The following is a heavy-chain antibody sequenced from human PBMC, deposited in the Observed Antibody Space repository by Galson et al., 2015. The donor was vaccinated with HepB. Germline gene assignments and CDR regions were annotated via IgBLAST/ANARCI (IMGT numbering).Heavy chain of an antibody. CDR3: ARDAKVGASIDY. CDR1: GFTFTSHE. V-gene: IGHV3-48*03. D-gene: IGHD1-26*01. Sequence: SLRLSCAASGFTFTSHEMNWVRQVPGKGLEWVSHISSTGSIIYNADSVKGRFTISRDNAKNSLYLQMNSLRAEDTAVYYCARDAKVGASIDYWGQGTLVTVSS. CDR2: ISSTGSII. J-gene: IGHJ4*02.